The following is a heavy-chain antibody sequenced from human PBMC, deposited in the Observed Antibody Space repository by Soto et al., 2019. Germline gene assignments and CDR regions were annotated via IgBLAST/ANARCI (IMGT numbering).Heavy chain of an antibody. V-gene: IGHV3-30-3*01. CDR2: ISYDGSNK. D-gene: IGHD3-10*01. Sequence: SLRLSCAASGFTFSSYAMHWVRQAPGKGLEWVAVISYDGSNKYYADSVKGRFTISRDNSKNTLYLQMNSLRAEDTAVYYCARGQWFGECVDYCGQRTLVTVSS. J-gene: IGHJ4*02. CDR1: GFTFSSYA. CDR3: ARGQWFGECVDY.